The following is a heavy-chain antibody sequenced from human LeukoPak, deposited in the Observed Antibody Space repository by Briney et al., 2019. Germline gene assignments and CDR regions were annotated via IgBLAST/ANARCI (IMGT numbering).Heavy chain of an antibody. CDR2: INPNSGGT. CDR3: ARNSPSSAFDI. J-gene: IGHJ3*02. D-gene: IGHD2/OR15-2a*01. CDR1: GYTFTGYY. V-gene: IGHV1-2*02. Sequence: ASVMVSCKASGYTFTGYYIHWVRQAPGQGLEWMGWINPNSGGTNYAQKFQGRVTMTRDTSISTAYMELSRLRSDDTAVYYCARNSPSSAFDIWGQGTMATISS.